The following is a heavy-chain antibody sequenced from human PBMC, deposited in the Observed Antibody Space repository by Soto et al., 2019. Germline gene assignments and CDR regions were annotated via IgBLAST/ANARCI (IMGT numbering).Heavy chain of an antibody. D-gene: IGHD3-22*01. J-gene: IGHJ3*02. CDR3: ARDPYYYDSSGYQRDDAFDI. CDR1: GGSISSSNW. CDR2: IYHSGST. Sequence: QVQLQESGPGLVKPSGTLSLTCAVSGGSISSSNWWSWVRQPPGKGLEWIGEIYHSGSTNYNPSLKSRVTISVDKSKNQFSLKLSSVTAADTAVYYCARDPYYYDSSGYQRDDAFDIWGQGTMVTVSS. V-gene: IGHV4-4*02.